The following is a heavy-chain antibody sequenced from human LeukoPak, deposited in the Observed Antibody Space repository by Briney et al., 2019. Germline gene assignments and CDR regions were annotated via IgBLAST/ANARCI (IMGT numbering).Heavy chain of an antibody. V-gene: IGHV4-59*01. D-gene: IGHD3-22*01. CDR2: IYYSGST. J-gene: IGHJ6*02. Sequence: LETLSLTCTVSGGSISSYYWSWIRQPPGKGLEWIGYIYYSGSTNYNPSLKSRVTISVDTSKNQFSLKLSSVTAADTAVYYCARIPYYYDSSGYYYYYYGMDVWGQGTTVTVSS. CDR3: ARIPYYYDSSGYYYYYYGMDV. CDR1: GGSISSYY.